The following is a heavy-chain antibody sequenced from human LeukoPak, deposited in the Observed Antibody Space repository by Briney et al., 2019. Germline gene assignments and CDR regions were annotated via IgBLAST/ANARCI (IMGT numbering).Heavy chain of an antibody. CDR2: IYYSGST. J-gene: IGHJ5*02. CDR3: ARHPCSSTSCYRRVWFDP. Sequence: SETLSLTCTVSGGSISSSSYYWGWIRQPPGKGLEWIGSIYYSGSTYYNPSLKSRVTISVDTSKNQFSLKLSSVTAADTAVYYCARHPCSSTSCYRRVWFDPWGQGTLVTVSS. D-gene: IGHD2-2*01. V-gene: IGHV4-39*01. CDR1: GGSISSSSYY.